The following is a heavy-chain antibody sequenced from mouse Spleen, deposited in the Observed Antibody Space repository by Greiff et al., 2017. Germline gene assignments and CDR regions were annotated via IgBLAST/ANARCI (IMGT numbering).Heavy chain of an antibody. CDR1: GFTFSDYG. D-gene: IGHD1-1*01. V-gene: IGHV5-17*01. J-gene: IGHJ1*01. Sequence: EVKVEESGGGLVKPGGSLKLSCAASGFTFSDYGMHWVRQAPEKGLEWVAYISSGSSTIYYADTVKGRFTISRDNAKNTLFLQMTSLRSEDTAMYYCVRQGSYYGSSYWYFDVWGAGTTVTVSS. CDR2: ISSGSSTI. CDR3: VRQGSYYGSSYWYFDV.